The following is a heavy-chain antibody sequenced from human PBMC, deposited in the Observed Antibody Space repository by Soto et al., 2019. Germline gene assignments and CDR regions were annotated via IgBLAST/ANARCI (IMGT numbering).Heavy chain of an antibody. CDR1: GASINSYY. Sequence: QVQLQESGPGLVKPSETLSFTCTVSGASINSYYWSWIRQPPGKGLEWIAYFYKSGTTNYNPSLMSRVTISVDTSKNQFSLNLSTVTATDTAVYYCARTYDKSGPNSGGYAFDIWGQGTKLTVSS. CDR3: ARTYDKSGPNSGGYAFDI. V-gene: IGHV4-59*01. D-gene: IGHD3-22*01. J-gene: IGHJ3*02. CDR2: FYKSGTT.